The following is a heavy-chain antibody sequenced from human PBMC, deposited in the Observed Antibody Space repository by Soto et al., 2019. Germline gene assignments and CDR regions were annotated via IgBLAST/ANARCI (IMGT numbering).Heavy chain of an antibody. Sequence: QVQLVQSGAEVKKPGASVKVSCKASGYTFTGYYMHWVRQAPGQGLEWMGWINPNSGGTNYAQKFKGRVTMTRDTSISTAYMELSRLRSDDTAVYYCARGYDFWSGYSDTRGVWGQGTTVTVSS. CDR2: INPNSGGT. CDR3: ARGYDFWSGYSDTRGV. J-gene: IGHJ6*02. V-gene: IGHV1-2*02. CDR1: GYTFTGYY. D-gene: IGHD3-3*01.